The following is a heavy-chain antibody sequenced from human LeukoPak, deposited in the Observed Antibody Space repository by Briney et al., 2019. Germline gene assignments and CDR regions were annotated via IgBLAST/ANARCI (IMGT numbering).Heavy chain of an antibody. J-gene: IGHJ4*02. D-gene: IGHD3-22*01. CDR1: GFTFSSYS. Sequence: GGSLRLSCAASGFTFSSYSMNWVRQAPGKGLEWVSSISSSSSYIYYADSVKGRFTISRDNAKNSLYLQMNSLRAEDTAVYYCARVVVVITTKGGFDYWGQGTLVTVSS. CDR3: ARVVVVITTKGGFDY. V-gene: IGHV3-21*01. CDR2: ISSSSSYI.